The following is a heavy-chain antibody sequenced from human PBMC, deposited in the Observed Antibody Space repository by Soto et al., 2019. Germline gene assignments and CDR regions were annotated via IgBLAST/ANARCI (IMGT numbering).Heavy chain of an antibody. D-gene: IGHD5-12*01. CDR3: ARDATMTIDY. V-gene: IGHV3-11*01. J-gene: IGHJ4*02. CDR2: ISSSGSIR. CDR1: GFTFSDYY. Sequence: GGSLSLSCAASGFTFSDYYMNWVRQAPGKGLEWVSQISSSGSIRYYADSVKGRFTISRDNAKNSLYFQMNSLRAEDTAVYYCARDATMTIDYWGQGTLVTVSS.